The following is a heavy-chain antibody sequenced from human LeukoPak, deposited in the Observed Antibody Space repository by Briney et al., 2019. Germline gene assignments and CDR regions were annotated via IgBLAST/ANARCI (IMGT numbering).Heavy chain of an antibody. D-gene: IGHD3-9*01. CDR3: AKDLYRRYFDWLWDY. CDR1: GFTFSSYA. V-gene: IGHV3-23*01. Sequence: GGSLRLSCAASGFTFSSYAMSWVRQAPGKGLEWVSAISGSGGSTYYADSVKGRFTISRDNSKNTLYLQVNSLRAEDTAVYYCAKDLYRRYFDWLWDYWGQGTLVTVSS. CDR2: ISGSGGST. J-gene: IGHJ4*02.